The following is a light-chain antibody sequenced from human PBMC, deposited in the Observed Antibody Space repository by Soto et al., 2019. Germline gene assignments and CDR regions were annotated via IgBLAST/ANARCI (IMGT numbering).Light chain of an antibody. CDR3: QQYNVWPLT. J-gene: IGKJ4*02. Sequence: EVVMTQSPDTLSVSPGERATLSCRASQNINSNLAWYQQKPGQAPSLLIYGASTRVTGIPARFSGGRSGTEFTVTISSLQSEDFAFYFCQQYNVWPLTFGGGTKVDIK. V-gene: IGKV3-15*01. CDR1: QNINSN. CDR2: GAS.